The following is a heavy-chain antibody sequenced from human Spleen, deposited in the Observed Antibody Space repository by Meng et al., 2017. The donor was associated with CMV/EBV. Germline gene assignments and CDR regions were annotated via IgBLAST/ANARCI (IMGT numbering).Heavy chain of an antibody. J-gene: IGHJ5*02. Sequence: GGSLRLSCAASGFTFSSYAMGWVRQAPGKGLEWVSVISGSGKSTYYADSVKGRFTISGDNSKNTVYLQMNSLRAEDTAKYYCAKDALYSSGTNWFDPWGQGTLVTVSS. CDR1: GFTFSSYA. V-gene: IGHV3-23*01. CDR2: ISGSGKST. D-gene: IGHD6-19*01. CDR3: AKDALYSSGTNWFDP.